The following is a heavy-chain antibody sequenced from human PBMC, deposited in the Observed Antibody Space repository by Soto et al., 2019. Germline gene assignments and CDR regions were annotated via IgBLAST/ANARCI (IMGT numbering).Heavy chain of an antibody. CDR1: GFTFSNHW. CDR3: ARYEVGRYFYDY. D-gene: IGHD1-26*01. J-gene: IGHJ4*02. V-gene: IGHV3-7*05. Sequence: GGSLRLSCAASGFTFSNHWMSWVRQAPGKGLEWVANIRQDGNEKYHVDSVKGRFTISRDNAQNSLYLQMNSLRAEDTAVYYCARYEVGRYFYDYWGQGTVVTVSS. CDR2: IRQDGNEK.